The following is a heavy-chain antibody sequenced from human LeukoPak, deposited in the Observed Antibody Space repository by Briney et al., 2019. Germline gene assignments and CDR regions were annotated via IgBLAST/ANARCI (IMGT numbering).Heavy chain of an antibody. CDR3: ARDSYWNGWFDP. D-gene: IGHD1-1*01. CDR2: ISTSSIYI. CDR1: GFTFSSSS. Sequence: PGGSLRLSCAASGFTFSSSSMNWVRQAPGKGLEWVSSISTSSIYIYYADSVKGRFTISRDNAKKSLYLQMNSLRAEDTAVYYCARDSYWNGWFDPWGQGTLVTVSS. J-gene: IGHJ5*02. V-gene: IGHV3-21*04.